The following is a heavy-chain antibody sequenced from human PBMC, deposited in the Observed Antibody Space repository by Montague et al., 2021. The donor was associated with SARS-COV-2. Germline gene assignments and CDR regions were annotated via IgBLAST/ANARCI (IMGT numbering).Heavy chain of an antibody. CDR2: IYYSGST. CDR3: ARLLRSCTNGVCRTYYYAMDV. CDR1: GGSISGYY. J-gene: IGHJ6*02. V-gene: IGHV4-59*01. D-gene: IGHD2-8*01. Sequence: SETLSLTCTVSGGSISGYYWSWIRQPPGKGLEWIGYIYYSGSTKYNPFLESRVTVPVDRSKNQVSLKLSSVTAADTAVYYCARLLRSCTNGVCRTYYYAMDVWGQGTTVTVSS.